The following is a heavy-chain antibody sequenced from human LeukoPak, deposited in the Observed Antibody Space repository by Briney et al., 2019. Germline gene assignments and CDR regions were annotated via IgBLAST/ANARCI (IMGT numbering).Heavy chain of an antibody. V-gene: IGHV3-30*02. D-gene: IGHD3-22*01. CDR2: IRYDGTKK. Sequence: GGSLRLSCAASGFTFSNYAMHWVRQAPGKGLEWLAYIRYDGTKKYDADSMKGRFTISRDNSKNTLYLQMNSLRAEDTAVYYCAKDPDYYDESGYYSYLDYWGQGTLVTVSS. CDR3: AKDPDYYDESGYYSYLDY. J-gene: IGHJ4*02. CDR1: GFTFSNYA.